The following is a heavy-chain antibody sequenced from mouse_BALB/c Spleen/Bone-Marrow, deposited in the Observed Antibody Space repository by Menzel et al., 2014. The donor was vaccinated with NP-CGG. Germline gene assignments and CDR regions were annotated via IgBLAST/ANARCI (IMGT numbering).Heavy chain of an antibody. CDR1: GYSFTGYF. CDR2: INPYNGDT. V-gene: IGHV1-20*02. CDR3: ARGDYRFDEGYFDC. Sequence: VQLQQPGPELVKPGASVKISCKGSGYSFTGYFMNWVMQSHGKSLEWIGRINPYNGDTFYNQKFKGKAILTVDKSSSTAHMELRSLASEDSAVYYCARGDYRFDEGYFDCWGQGTSLTVSS. D-gene: IGHD2-14*01. J-gene: IGHJ2*02.